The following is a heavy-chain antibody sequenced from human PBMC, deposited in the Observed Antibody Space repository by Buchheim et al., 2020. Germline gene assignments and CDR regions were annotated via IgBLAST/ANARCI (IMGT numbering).Heavy chain of an antibody. J-gene: IGHJ6*02. CDR2: IKQDGSEK. V-gene: IGHV3-7*01. CDR3: ARYEDIVVVPAAMSYYYYGMDV. D-gene: IGHD2-2*01. Sequence: EVQLVESGGGLVQPGGSLRLSCAASGFTFSSHWMSWVRQAPGKGLEWVANIKQDGSEKYYVDSVKGRFTISRDNAKNSLYLQMNSLGAEDTAVYYCARYEDIVVVPAAMSYYYYGMDVWGQGTT. CDR1: GFTFSSHW.